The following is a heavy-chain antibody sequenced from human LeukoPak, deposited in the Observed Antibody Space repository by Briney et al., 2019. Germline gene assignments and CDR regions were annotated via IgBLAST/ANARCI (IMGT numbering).Heavy chain of an antibody. CDR1: GFTFTTYS. V-gene: IGHV3-21*01. J-gene: IGHJ5*02. CDR2: ISSGSSAI. D-gene: IGHD3-10*01. CDR3: AAHDSFVRGVNNCFDP. Sequence: GGSLRLSCEASGFTFTTYSMTWVRQAPGKGLEWVSIISSGSSAIFSADALKSRITISVDTSKNQFSLKLRSVTAADTAVYYCAAHDSFVRGVNNCFDPWGQGTLVTVSS.